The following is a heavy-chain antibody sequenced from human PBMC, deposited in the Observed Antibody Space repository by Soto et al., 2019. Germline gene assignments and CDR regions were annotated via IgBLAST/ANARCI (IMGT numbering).Heavy chain of an antibody. V-gene: IGHV3-7*03. CDR1: GFTFRGYW. J-gene: IGHJ4*02. CDR2: IKQDGSEK. Sequence: GGSLRLSCEGSGFTFRGYWMSWVRQAPGKGLEWVANIKQDGSEKVYVDSVKGRFTISRDNGKNSLYLQMNSLKVEDTAIYYCARESGYDWHFDFWGRGTLVTVSS. D-gene: IGHD5-12*01. CDR3: ARESGYDWHFDF.